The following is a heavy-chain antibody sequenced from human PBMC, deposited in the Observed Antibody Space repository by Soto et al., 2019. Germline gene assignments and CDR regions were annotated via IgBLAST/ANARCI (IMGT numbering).Heavy chain of an antibody. J-gene: IGHJ4*02. CDR3: AREGLVPAATPWFDY. CDR2: ISYDGSNK. V-gene: IGHV3-30-3*01. D-gene: IGHD2-2*02. CDR1: GFTFSSYA. Sequence: QVQLVESGGGVVQPGRSLRLSCAASGFTFSSYAMHWVRQAPGKALEWVAVISYDGSNKYYADSVKGRFTISRDNYKNTLYLQMNSLRAEDTAVYYCAREGLVPAATPWFDYWGQGTLVTVSS.